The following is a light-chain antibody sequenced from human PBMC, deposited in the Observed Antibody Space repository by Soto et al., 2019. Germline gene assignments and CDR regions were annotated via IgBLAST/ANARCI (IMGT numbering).Light chain of an antibody. Sequence: DIQMTQSPSSLSASIGDRVTITCRASQTINGYLNWYQQKPGKAPKLLIYAASSLQSGVPSRFSGSGSGTVFTLTISSLQPEDFAIYYCQQSFIAPWTFGQGTKVEIK. CDR3: QQSFIAPWT. V-gene: IGKV1-39*01. J-gene: IGKJ1*01. CDR1: QTINGY. CDR2: AAS.